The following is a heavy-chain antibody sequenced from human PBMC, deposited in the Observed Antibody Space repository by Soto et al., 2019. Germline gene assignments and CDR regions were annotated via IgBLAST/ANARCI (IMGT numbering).Heavy chain of an antibody. CDR2: IIPIFGTA. CDR3: ARGGVVRGVIFAYFDY. V-gene: IGHV1-69*01. J-gene: IGHJ4*02. Sequence: QVQLVQSGAEVKKPGSSVKVSCKASGGTFSSYAISWVRQAPGQGLEWMGGIIPIFGTANYAQKFQGRVTITADESTSTAYMELSSLRSEDTAVYSCARGGVVRGVIFAYFDYWGQGTLVTVSS. D-gene: IGHD3-10*01. CDR1: GGTFSSYA.